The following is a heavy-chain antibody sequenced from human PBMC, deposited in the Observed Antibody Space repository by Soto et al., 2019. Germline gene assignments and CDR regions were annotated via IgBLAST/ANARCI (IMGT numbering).Heavy chain of an antibody. Sequence: QVQLVESGGGVVQPGRSLRLSCAASGFTFSSYAMHWVRQAPGKGLEWVAVISYDGSNKYDADSVKGRFTISRDNSTNTLYLQMNSLRAEDTAVYYCARDPLWGTAMVLWYFALWGRGTLVTVSS. J-gene: IGHJ2*01. V-gene: IGHV3-30-3*01. CDR3: ARDPLWGTAMVLWYFAL. CDR2: ISYDGSNK. CDR1: GFTFSSYA. D-gene: IGHD5-18*01.